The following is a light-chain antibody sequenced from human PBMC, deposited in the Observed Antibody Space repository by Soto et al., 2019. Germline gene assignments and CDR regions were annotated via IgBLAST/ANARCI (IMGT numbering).Light chain of an antibody. CDR2: GAS. CDR1: QSVSIN. Sequence: EIVMTQSPATRSVSPGERSTLSCRASQSVSINLAWYHKKPGQAPRLLIYGASTRATGIPARFSGSGSGTEFTLTISSLQSEDFAVYYCQQYNNWPPYTFGQGTKLEIK. CDR3: QQYNNWPPYT. V-gene: IGKV3-15*01. J-gene: IGKJ2*01.